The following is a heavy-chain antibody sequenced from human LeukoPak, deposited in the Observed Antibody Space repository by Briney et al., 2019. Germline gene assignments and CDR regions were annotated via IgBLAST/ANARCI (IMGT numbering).Heavy chain of an antibody. J-gene: IGHJ6*03. V-gene: IGHV4-59*01. D-gene: IGHD6-13*01. CDR1: GGSISSYY. Sequence: SETLSLTCTVSGGSISSYYWSWIRQPPGKGLEWIGYIYTSGSTNYNPSLKSRVTISVDTSKNQFSLKLSSVTAADTAVYYCARDRGMRAATGYYYYYMDVWGKGTTVTVSS. CDR2: IYTSGST. CDR3: ARDRGMRAATGYYYYYMDV.